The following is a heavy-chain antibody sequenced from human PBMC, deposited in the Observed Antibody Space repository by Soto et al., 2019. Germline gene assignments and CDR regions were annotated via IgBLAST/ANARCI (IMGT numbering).Heavy chain of an antibody. Sequence: PGGSLRLSCAASGITFSSYSMNWVRQAPGKGPEWVSYISSSSSTIYYADSVKGRFTISRDNAKNSLYLQMNSLRAEDTAVYYCARHPERIAQIGWFDPWGQGTLVTVSS. CDR2: ISSSSSTI. J-gene: IGHJ5*02. CDR3: ARHPERIAQIGWFDP. CDR1: GITFSSYS. D-gene: IGHD6-13*01. V-gene: IGHV3-48*01.